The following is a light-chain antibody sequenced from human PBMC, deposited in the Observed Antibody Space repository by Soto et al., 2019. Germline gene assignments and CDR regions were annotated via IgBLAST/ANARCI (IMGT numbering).Light chain of an antibody. J-gene: IGKJ1*01. CDR1: QSISSW. Sequence: DIQMTQSPSTLSASVGDRVTITCRAGQSISSWLAWYQQKPGKAPKLLIYKASTLESGVPSRFSGSGSETEFTLTISSLQPDDYATYYCQPYNSYSRTFGQGTKVEIK. CDR3: QPYNSYSRT. CDR2: KAS. V-gene: IGKV1-5*03.